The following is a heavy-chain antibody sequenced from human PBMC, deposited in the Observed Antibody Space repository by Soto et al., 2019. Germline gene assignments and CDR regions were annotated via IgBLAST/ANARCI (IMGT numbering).Heavy chain of an antibody. CDR2: IYYSGST. CDR3: ARHRYCSGGSCRRKLTDAFDI. J-gene: IGHJ3*02. Sequence: SETLSLTCTVSGGSISSYYWSWIRQPPGKGLEWIGYIYYSGSTNYNPSLKSQVTLSVDTSKNQFSLKLSSVTAADTAVYYCARHRYCSGGSCRRKLTDAFDIWGQGTMVTVSS. V-gene: IGHV4-59*08. D-gene: IGHD2-15*01. CDR1: GGSISSYY.